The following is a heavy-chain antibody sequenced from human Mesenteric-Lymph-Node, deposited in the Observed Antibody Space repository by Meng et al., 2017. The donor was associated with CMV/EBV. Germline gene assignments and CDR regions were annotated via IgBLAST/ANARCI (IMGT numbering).Heavy chain of an antibody. V-gene: IGHV4-39*07. CDR3: ARDRGEQWLFNWFDP. D-gene: IGHD6-19*01. CDR1: GGSVSSISYH. Sequence: SETLSLTCTVSGGSVSSISYHWGWLRQPPGKGLEWIGSINYSGRTHYNPSLKSRVTISIDTSKNQFSLNVNSVTAADTAVYYCARDRGEQWLFNWFDPWGQGTLVTVS. J-gene: IGHJ5*02. CDR2: INYSGRT.